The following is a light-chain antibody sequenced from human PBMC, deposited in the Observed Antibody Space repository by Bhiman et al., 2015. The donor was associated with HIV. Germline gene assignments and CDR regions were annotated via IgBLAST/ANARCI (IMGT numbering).Light chain of an antibody. J-gene: IGLJ3*02. V-gene: IGLV3-27*01. CDR1: DIGTKN. Sequence: PGKTARIACGGSDIGTKNVQWFQQKPGQAPVLVIYKDSERPSGIPERFSGSSSGTTVTLTISGAQGDDEADYYCYSAAGSRRVFGAGTKLTVL. CDR2: KDS. CDR3: YSAAGSRRV.